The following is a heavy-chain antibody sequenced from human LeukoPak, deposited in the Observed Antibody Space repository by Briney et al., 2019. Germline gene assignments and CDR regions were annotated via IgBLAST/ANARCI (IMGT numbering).Heavy chain of an antibody. D-gene: IGHD2-15*01. J-gene: IGHJ6*03. V-gene: IGHV4-39*07. CDR2: IYYSGST. Sequence: SETLSLTCTVSGGSISSSSYYWGWIRQPPGKGLEWIGSIYYSGSTYYNPSLKSRVTISVDTSKNQFSLKLSSVTAADTAVYYCARNAAPHYYYMDVWGKGTTVTVSS. CDR1: GGSISSSSYY. CDR3: ARNAAPHYYYMDV.